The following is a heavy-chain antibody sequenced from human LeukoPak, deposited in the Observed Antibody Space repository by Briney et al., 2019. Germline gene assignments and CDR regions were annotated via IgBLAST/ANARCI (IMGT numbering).Heavy chain of an antibody. J-gene: IGHJ4*02. CDR1: GITFGSYS. D-gene: IGHD3-22*01. CDR3: AIPSSYDGSRYYHAY. Sequence: GGSLRLSCVASGITFGSYSMTWVRQAPGKGLEWVANIDPDGSEKDYVESVKGRLTIARDNAKKILYLQMNSLRADDTAVYYCAIPSSYDGSRYYHAYWGQGTLVSVSS. CDR2: IDPDGSEK. V-gene: IGHV3-7*01.